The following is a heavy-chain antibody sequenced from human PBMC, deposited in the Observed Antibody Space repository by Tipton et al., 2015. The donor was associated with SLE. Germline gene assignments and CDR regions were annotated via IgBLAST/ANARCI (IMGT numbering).Heavy chain of an antibody. Sequence: LRLSCTVSGGSISSYYWSWIRQPAGKGLEWIGRIYTSGSTNYNPSLKSRVTMSVDTSKNQFSLKLSSVTAADTAVYYCARDGIVVVPATYMDVWGKGTTVTVSS. CDR1: GGSISSYY. D-gene: IGHD2-2*01. CDR2: IYTSGST. V-gene: IGHV4-4*07. J-gene: IGHJ6*03. CDR3: ARDGIVVVPATYMDV.